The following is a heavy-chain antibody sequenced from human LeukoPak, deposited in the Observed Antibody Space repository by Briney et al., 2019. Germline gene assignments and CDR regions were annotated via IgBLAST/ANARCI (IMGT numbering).Heavy chain of an antibody. CDR1: GYTFTSYG. D-gene: IGHD5-18*01. CDR3: ARAYCYGSGYYYGMDV. Sequence: ASVKVSCKASGYTFTSYGISWVRQAPGQGLEWMGWISGYNGNTKYAHKVQGRVTMTTDTSTGTAYMELRSLRSDDTAVYYCARAYCYGSGYYYGMDVWGQGTTVTVSS. CDR2: ISGYNGNT. V-gene: IGHV1-18*01. J-gene: IGHJ6*02.